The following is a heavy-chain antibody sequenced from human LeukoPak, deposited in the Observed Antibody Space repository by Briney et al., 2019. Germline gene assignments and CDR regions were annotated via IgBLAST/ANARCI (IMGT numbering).Heavy chain of an antibody. CDR1: GDSVSSNSVV. D-gene: IGHD1-26*01. Sequence: SQTLSLTCAISGDSVSSNSVVWNWIRQSPSRGLEWLGRTYYRSNWYNEYAVSVKSRITINSDTFKNQFSLQLKYVTPEDTAVYYCAREYSGSRLDYWGQGALVPVSS. CDR2: TYYRSNWYN. J-gene: IGHJ4*02. V-gene: IGHV6-1*01. CDR3: AREYSGSRLDY.